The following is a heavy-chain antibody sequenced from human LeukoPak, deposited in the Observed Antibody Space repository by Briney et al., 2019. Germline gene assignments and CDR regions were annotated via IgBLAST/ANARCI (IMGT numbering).Heavy chain of an antibody. CDR3: ARDLSGPRGGDAFDI. Sequence: SETLSLTCAVSGYSISSGYYYWGWIRQPPGKGLEWIGNIYHSGSAYYNPSLKSRVTISVDTSKNQFSLKLSSVTAADTAVYHCARDLSGPRGGDAFDIWGQGTMVTVSS. V-gene: IGHV4-38-2*02. D-gene: IGHD1-26*01. CDR1: GYSISSGYYY. J-gene: IGHJ3*02. CDR2: IYHSGSA.